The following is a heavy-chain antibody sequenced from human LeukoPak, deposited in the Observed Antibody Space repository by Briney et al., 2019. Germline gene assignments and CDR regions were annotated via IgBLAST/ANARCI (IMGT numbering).Heavy chain of an antibody. CDR1: GFTFSSYP. V-gene: IGHV3-23*01. Sequence: GGSLRLSCAASGFTFSSYPMTWVRQAPGKGLEWVSAVSGSGGRTNYADSVKGRFTISRDNSKNTLYLQMNSLRAEDTAVYYCARDLLRSYYYDSSGQYYFDYWGQGTLVTVSS. J-gene: IGHJ4*02. CDR2: VSGSGGRT. D-gene: IGHD3-22*01. CDR3: ARDLLRSYYYDSSGQYYFDY.